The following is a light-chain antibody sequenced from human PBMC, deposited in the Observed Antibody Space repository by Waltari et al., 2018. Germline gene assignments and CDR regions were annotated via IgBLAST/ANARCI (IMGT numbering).Light chain of an antibody. J-gene: IGKJ2*01. Sequence: DIQMTKSPSTLSASVGDRVTITCRASQSVDSWLAWHQQKPGKAPKVIIYKASTLESGVPSRFSGSGSGTEFTLTISSLQPDDFATYYCQQSKDFSTFGQGTKLEIK. CDR1: QSVDSW. CDR3: QQSKDFST. V-gene: IGKV1-5*03. CDR2: KAS.